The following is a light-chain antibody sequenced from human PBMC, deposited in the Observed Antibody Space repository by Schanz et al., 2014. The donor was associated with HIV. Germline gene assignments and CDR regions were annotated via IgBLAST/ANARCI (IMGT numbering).Light chain of an antibody. Sequence: IQMTQSPSTVSTSVGDRVTITCRASQTIGRLLAWYQQKPGRAPKLLIYQASILETGVPSRFSGSGSGTSFTLTITSLQPDDFXTYYCQQCVTYPYTFGQGTKLDIK. J-gene: IGKJ2*01. CDR3: QQCVTYPYT. CDR1: QTIGRL. V-gene: IGKV1-5*03. CDR2: QAS.